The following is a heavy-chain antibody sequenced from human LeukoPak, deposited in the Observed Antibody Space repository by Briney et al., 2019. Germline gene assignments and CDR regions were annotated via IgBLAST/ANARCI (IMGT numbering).Heavy chain of an antibody. CDR3: ARHHASTYYYDSSGLNWFDP. CDR1: GGTFSSYA. V-gene: IGHV1-69*05. Sequence: GSSVKVSCKASGGTFSSYAISWVRQAPGQGLEWMGRIIPIFGTANYAQKFQGRVTITTDESTSTAYMELNSLRSEDTAVYYCARHHASTYYYDSSGLNWFDPWGQGTLVTVSS. J-gene: IGHJ5*02. CDR2: IIPIFGTA. D-gene: IGHD3-22*01.